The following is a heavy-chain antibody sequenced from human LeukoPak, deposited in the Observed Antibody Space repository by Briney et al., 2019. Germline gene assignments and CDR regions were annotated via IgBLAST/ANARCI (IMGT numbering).Heavy chain of an antibody. J-gene: IGHJ4*02. CDR3: ARDSESYSFAS. Sequence: SETLSLTCTVSGGSISSHYWSWIRQPPGKGLEWIGCRYENGGTNYNPSLESRVTLSVDTSKNQFSLRLTSVTAADTAVYFCARDSESYSFASWGQGTLVTVSS. V-gene: IGHV4-59*11. CDR1: GGSISSHY. CDR2: RYENGGT. D-gene: IGHD1-26*01.